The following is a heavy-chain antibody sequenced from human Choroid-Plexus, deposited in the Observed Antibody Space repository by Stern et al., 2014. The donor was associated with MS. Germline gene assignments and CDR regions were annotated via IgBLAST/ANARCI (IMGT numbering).Heavy chain of an antibody. CDR1: GFTFGSCA. V-gene: IGHV3-30*18. J-gene: IGHJ5*02. D-gene: IGHD2/OR15-2a*01. CDR2: VSYDGSNN. CDR3: AKDRQYLTYFFYH. Sequence: AQLVASGGGVVQPGRPLRLSCVASGFTFGSCAMHWVRQAPGKGLEWVAVVSYDGSNNYYADSVKGRFTISRDNSQNTLYMQMSSLRPEDTAVYYCAKDRQYLTYFFYHCGQGSLVTVSS.